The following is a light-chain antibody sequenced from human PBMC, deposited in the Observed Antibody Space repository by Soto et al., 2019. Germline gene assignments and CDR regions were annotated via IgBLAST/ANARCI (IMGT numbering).Light chain of an antibody. V-gene: IGLV2-23*01. CDR1: SSDVGSYNL. CDR3: WSYAGSSTSV. Sequence: QSVLAQPASVSGSPGQSITISCNGTSSDVGSYNLVAWYQQHPGKAPKLIIYEGTKRPSGVSNRFSGSKSGNTASLTISGLQAEDEADYYCWSYAGSSTSVFGGGTKLTVL. J-gene: IGLJ3*02. CDR2: EGT.